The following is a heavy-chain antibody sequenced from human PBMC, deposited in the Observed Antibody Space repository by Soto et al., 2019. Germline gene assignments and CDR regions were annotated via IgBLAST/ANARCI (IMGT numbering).Heavy chain of an antibody. D-gene: IGHD3-10*01. CDR2: IYTDGST. V-gene: IGHV3-53*04. CDR3: ARGMVRGVSAFDY. J-gene: IGHJ4*02. Sequence: PGGSLRLSCAASGFTVSSNYMSWVRQAPGKGLEWVSVIYTDGSTYYADSVKGRFTISRHNSKNTLYLQMNSLRAEDTAVYYCARGMVRGVSAFDYWGQGTLVTVSS. CDR1: GFTVSSNY.